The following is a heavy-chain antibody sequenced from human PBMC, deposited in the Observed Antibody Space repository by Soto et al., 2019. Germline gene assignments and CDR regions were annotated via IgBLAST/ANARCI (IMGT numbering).Heavy chain of an antibody. D-gene: IGHD3-22*01. CDR3: ARYYDSSGFYDS. Sequence: SETLSLTCTVSCGSISSYYWSWIRQPPGKGLEWIGYIYYSGSTNYNPSLKSRVTISVDTSKNQFSLKLSSVTAADTAVYYCARYYDSSGFYDSWGQGILVTVSS. CDR2: IYYSGST. V-gene: IGHV4-59*01. J-gene: IGHJ4*02. CDR1: CGSISSYY.